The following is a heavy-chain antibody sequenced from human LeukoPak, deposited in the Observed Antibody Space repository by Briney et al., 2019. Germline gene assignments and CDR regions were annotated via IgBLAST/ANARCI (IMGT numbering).Heavy chain of an antibody. V-gene: IGHV3-30-3*01. CDR1: GFTFSSYA. Sequence: GRSLRLSCAASGFTFSSYAMHWVRRAPGKGLEWVAVISYDGSNKYYADSVKGRFTISRDNSKNTLYLQMNSLRAEDTAVYYCARDPYYDILTGYYIGYFDYWGQGTLVTVSS. J-gene: IGHJ4*02. CDR2: ISYDGSNK. D-gene: IGHD3-9*01. CDR3: ARDPYYDILTGYYIGYFDY.